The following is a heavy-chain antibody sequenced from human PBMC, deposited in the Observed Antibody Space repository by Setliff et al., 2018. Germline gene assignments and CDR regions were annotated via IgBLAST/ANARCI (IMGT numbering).Heavy chain of an antibody. CDR2: ISHSGSA. D-gene: IGHD2-2*01. J-gene: IGHJ4*02. CDR1: DGSFSDYY. V-gene: IGHV4-34*01. Sequence: SETLSLTCAVYDGSFSDYYWSWIRQPPGKGLEWIGEISHSGSANYNPSLKSRVTMSVDTSKNQFSLNLNSVTAADTAAYYFRLAHCNTTSCEEALDFWSQGTLVTVSS. CDR3: RLAHCNTTSCEEALDF.